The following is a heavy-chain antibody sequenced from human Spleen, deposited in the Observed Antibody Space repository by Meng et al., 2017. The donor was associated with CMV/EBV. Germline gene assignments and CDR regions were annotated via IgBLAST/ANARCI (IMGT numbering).Heavy chain of an antibody. Sequence: GESLKISCAASEFTFSSLWMTWVRQAPGKALEWVANINQDGSQRNYVDSVKGRFTISRDNAKNSMYLQMNSLRVEDTAVYYCGRDMDVWGQGTTVTVSS. CDR1: EFTFSSLW. J-gene: IGHJ6*02. V-gene: IGHV3-7*01. CDR2: INQDGSQR. CDR3: GRDMDV.